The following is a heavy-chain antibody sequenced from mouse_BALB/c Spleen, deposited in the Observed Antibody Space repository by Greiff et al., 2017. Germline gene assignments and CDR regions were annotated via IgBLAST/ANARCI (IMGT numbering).Heavy chain of an antibody. CDR3: TYGNYWYFDV. CDR2: INPSNGGT. Sequence: VNVVESGVELVKPGASVKLSCKASGYTFTSYYMYWVKQRPGQGLEWIGEINPSNGGTNFNEKFKSKATLTVDKSSSTAYMQLSSLTSEDSAVYYCTYGNYWYFDVWGAGTTVTVSS. V-gene: IGHV1S81*02. D-gene: IGHD2-10*02. J-gene: IGHJ1*01. CDR1: GYTFTSYY.